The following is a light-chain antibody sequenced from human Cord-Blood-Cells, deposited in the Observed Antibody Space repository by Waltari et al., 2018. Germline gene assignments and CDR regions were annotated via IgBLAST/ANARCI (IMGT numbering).Light chain of an antibody. V-gene: IGLV2-8*01. Sequence: QSALTQPPSASGSPGQSVTISCTGTSSDVGGYNYVSWYQQHPGKAPKLMIYEVSKRPSWVPDRFAGSKSGNPAALTVSWLQAEDEADYYCSSYAGSNNYVVFGGGTKLTVL. J-gene: IGLJ2*01. CDR3: SSYAGSNNYVV. CDR1: SSDVGGYNY. CDR2: EVS.